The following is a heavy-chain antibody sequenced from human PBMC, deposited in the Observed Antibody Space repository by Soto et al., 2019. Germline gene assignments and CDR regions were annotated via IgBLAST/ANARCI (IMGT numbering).Heavy chain of an antibody. V-gene: IGHV1-24*01. J-gene: IGHJ4*02. CDR1: GYTLTELS. CDR2: FDPEDGET. CDR3: ATFAVLRYFDWLTNFDY. Sequence: ASVKVSCKVSGYTLTELSMHWVRQAPGKGLEWMGGFDPEDGETIYAQKFQGRVTMTEDTSTDTAYMELSSLRSEDTAVYYCATFAVLRYFDWLTNFDYWGQGTLVTVS. D-gene: IGHD3-9*01.